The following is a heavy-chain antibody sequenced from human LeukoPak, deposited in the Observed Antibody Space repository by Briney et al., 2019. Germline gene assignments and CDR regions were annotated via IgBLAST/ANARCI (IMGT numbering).Heavy chain of an antibody. CDR3: AKSQRTLGYSSGWSVGAFDI. J-gene: IGHJ4*02. Sequence: PGGSLRLSCAASGFTFSSYSMNWVRQAPGKGLEWVSSISSSSSYIYYADSVKGRFTISRDNAKNSLYLQMNSLRAEDTAVYYCAKSQRTLGYSSGWSVGAFDIWGQGTLVTVSS. D-gene: IGHD6-19*01. V-gene: IGHV3-21*01. CDR1: GFTFSSYS. CDR2: ISSSSSYI.